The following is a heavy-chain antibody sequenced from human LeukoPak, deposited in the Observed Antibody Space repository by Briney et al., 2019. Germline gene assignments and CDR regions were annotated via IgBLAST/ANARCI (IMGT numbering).Heavy chain of an antibody. J-gene: IGHJ4*02. D-gene: IGHD6-19*01. V-gene: IGHV3-30*04. Sequence: PGRSLRLSCAASGFTFSIYAMPWVRQAPGKGLEWVAVISYDGSNKYYADSVKGRFTISRDNSKNTLYLQMNSLRAEDTAVYYCARDAVAGYFDYWGQGTLVTVSS. CDR1: GFTFSIYA. CDR3: ARDAVAGYFDY. CDR2: ISYDGSNK.